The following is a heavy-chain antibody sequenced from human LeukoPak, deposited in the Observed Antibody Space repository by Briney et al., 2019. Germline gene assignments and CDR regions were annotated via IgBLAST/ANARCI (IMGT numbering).Heavy chain of an antibody. CDR1: GYSFTSYW. J-gene: IGHJ5*02. CDR2: ISAYNGNT. CDR3: ARTKIPSGWFDP. D-gene: IGHD2-2*02. V-gene: IGHV1-18*04. Sequence: GESLKISCKGSGYSFTSYWIGWVRQAPGQGLEWMGWISAYNGNTNYAQKLQGRVTMTTDTSTSTAYMELRSLRSDDTAVYYCARTKIPSGWFDPWGQGTQVTVSS.